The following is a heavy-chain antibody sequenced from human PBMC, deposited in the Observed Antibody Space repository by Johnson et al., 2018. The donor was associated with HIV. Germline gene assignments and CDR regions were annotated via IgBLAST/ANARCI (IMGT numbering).Heavy chain of an antibody. Sequence: VQLVESGVGLVQPGGSLRLSCAASGFTFSSYGMHWVRQAPGKGLEWVAVIWYDGSNKYYADSVKGRFTISRDNSKNTLYLQMDSLRVEDTSVYYCASGDRSIWGQGTMVTVSS. CDR3: ASGDRSI. CDR2: IWYDGSNK. J-gene: IGHJ3*02. D-gene: IGHD7-27*01. CDR1: GFTFSSYG. V-gene: IGHV3-33*08.